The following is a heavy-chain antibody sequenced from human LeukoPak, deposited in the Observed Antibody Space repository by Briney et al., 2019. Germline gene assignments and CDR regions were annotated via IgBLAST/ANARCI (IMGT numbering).Heavy chain of an antibody. Sequence: GGSLRLSCAASGFTFSSYSMNWVRQAPGKGLEWVSFISSSSGSIYYADSVKGRITISRGNAKNSLYLQMNSLRAEDTAVYYCARSIVPDGTSPFDYWGQGTLVTVSS. CDR2: ISSSSGSI. CDR3: ARSIVPDGTSPFDY. D-gene: IGHD6-13*01. J-gene: IGHJ4*02. V-gene: IGHV3-48*04. CDR1: GFTFSSYS.